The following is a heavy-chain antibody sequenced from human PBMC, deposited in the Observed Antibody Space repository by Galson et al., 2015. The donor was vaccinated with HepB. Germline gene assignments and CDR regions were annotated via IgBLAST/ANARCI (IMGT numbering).Heavy chain of an antibody. V-gene: IGHV1-2*06. D-gene: IGHD4-23*01. J-gene: IGHJ3*02. Sequence: SVKVSCKASGYLFTGYYVHWVRQAPGQGLEWVGQINPNYGDTNYSQKFQGRVTMTRDTSISTAYMELSRLRYDDTAVYYCARGGGGIGYSFGDAFDMWGQGTTVTVSS. CDR2: INPNYGDT. CDR3: ARGGGGIGYSFGDAFDM. CDR1: GYLFTGYY.